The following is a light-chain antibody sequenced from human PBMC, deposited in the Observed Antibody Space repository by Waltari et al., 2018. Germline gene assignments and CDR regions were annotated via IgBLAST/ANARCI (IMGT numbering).Light chain of an antibody. CDR3: LQYGNSPGT. V-gene: IGKV3-20*01. Sequence: ETVMMQSPGTLSLSPGERATLSCRASENVKRNSLAWYQQKPGQAPRLLIYGASSRATCIPARFSGSGSGTDFTLTISRVEPEDIAVYYCLQYGNSPGTFGQGSKLQIK. CDR1: ENVKRNS. CDR2: GAS. J-gene: IGKJ2*01.